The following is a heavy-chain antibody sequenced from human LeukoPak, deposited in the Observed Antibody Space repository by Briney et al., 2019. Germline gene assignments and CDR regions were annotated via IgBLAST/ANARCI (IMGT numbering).Heavy chain of an antibody. D-gene: IGHD7-27*01. V-gene: IGHV1-8*03. CDR2: LNPNTGKT. Sequence: AAVKVSCKASGYSFSTFDISWVRQAPGQGLEWMGGLNPNTGKTGYAQKFQDRVTITGNSSISTVDMELSSLTSDDTAVYYCARGPLTGEHYHYYMDVWGKGTTVTVSS. CDR1: GYSFSTFD. J-gene: IGHJ6*03. CDR3: ARGPLTGEHYHYYMDV.